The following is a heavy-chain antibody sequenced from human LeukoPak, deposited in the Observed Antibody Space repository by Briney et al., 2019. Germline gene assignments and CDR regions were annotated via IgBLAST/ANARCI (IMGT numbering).Heavy chain of an antibody. D-gene: IGHD3-3*01. CDR2: IYPGDSDT. J-gene: IGHJ5*02. Sequence: GESLKISCKGSGYSFTSYWIGWVRQMPGKGLEWMGIIYPGDSDTRYSPSFQGQVTISADKSISTAYLQWSSLKASDTAMYYCARLVYYDFWSGYYTGLNWFDPWGQGTLVTVSP. V-gene: IGHV5-51*01. CDR1: GYSFTSYW. CDR3: ARLVYYDFWSGYYTGLNWFDP.